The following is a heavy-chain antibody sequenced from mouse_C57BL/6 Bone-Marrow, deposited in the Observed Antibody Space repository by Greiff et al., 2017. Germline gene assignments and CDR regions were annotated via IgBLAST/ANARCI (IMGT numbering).Heavy chain of an antibody. CDR3: ARHKTSGDYFDY. CDR1: GFTFSDYY. Sequence: EVQLVESGGGLVQPGGSLKLSCAASGFTFSDYYMYWVRQTPEKRLEWVAYISNGGGSTYYPDTVKGRFTISRDNAKNTLYLQMIRLKSEDTAMYYCARHKTSGDYFDYWGQGSTLTVSS. V-gene: IGHV5-12*01. J-gene: IGHJ2*01. D-gene: IGHD3-2*02. CDR2: ISNGGGST.